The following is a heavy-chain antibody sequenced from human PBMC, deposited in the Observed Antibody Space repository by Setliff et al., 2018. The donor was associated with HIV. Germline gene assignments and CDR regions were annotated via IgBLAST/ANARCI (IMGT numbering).Heavy chain of an antibody. J-gene: IGHJ3*02. CDR2: INPSGGST. D-gene: IGHD3-9*01. CDR1: GYTFTSYY. V-gene: IGHV1-46*01. CDR3: ARERYDILTGRDAFDI. Sequence: ASVKVSCKASGYTFTSYYIHWVRQAPGQGLEWMGIINPSGGSTSYAQKFQGRVTMTRDTSTSTVYMELSSLRSEDTAVYYCARERYDILTGRDAFDIWGQGTMVTVSS.